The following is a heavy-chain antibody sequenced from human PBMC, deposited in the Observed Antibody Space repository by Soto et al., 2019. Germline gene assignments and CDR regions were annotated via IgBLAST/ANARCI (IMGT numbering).Heavy chain of an antibody. CDR1: GGSISSGDYY. Sequence: QVQLQESGPGLVKPSQTLSLTCTVSGGSISSGDYYWSWIRQPPGKGLEWIGYIYYSGSTYYNPSLKSRVTISVDTSKNQFSLKLSSVTAADTAVYYCARGLGNLVVVPAAHGMDVWGQGTTVTVSS. V-gene: IGHV4-30-4*01. D-gene: IGHD2-2*01. CDR3: ARGLGNLVVVPAAHGMDV. J-gene: IGHJ6*02. CDR2: IYYSGST.